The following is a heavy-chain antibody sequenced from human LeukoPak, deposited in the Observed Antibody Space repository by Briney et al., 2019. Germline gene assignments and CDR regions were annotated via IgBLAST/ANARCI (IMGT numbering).Heavy chain of an antibody. Sequence: PSQTLSLTCAVSGGSISSGGYSWSWIRQPPGKGLEWIGYIYHSGSTYYNPSLKSRVTTSVDRSKNQFSLKLSSVTAADTAVYYCARLRSGSLDYWGQGTLVTVSS. CDR1: GGSISSGGYS. J-gene: IGHJ4*02. D-gene: IGHD1-26*01. V-gene: IGHV4-30-2*01. CDR3: ARLRSGSLDY. CDR2: IYHSGST.